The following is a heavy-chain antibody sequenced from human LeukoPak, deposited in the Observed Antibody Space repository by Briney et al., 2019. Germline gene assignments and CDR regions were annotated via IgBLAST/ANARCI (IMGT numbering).Heavy chain of an antibody. CDR3: ARDFSPLYYYDSSGSGTTDAFDI. CDR1: GFTVSSNY. V-gene: IGHV3-21*01. J-gene: IGHJ3*02. D-gene: IGHD3-22*01. CDR2: ISSSSSYI. Sequence: GGSLRLSCAASGFTVSSNYMSWVRQAPGKGLEWVSSISSSSSYIYYADSVKGRFTISRDNAKNSLYLQMNSLRAEDTAVYYCARDFSPLYYYDSSGSGTTDAFDIWGQGTMVTVSS.